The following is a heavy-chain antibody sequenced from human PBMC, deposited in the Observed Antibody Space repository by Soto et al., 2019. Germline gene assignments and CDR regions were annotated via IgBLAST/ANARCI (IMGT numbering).Heavy chain of an antibody. CDR1: GGSIRSYC. Sequence: PSETLSLTCTVSGGSIRSYCWTWIRQPPGKGLEWIGYIYYSGSTNYNPSLKSRVTISVDTSKNQFSLKLSSVTAADTAVYYCARGVRFLEWLGGLDYWGQGTLVTVSS. V-gene: IGHV4-59*01. CDR3: ARGVRFLEWLGGLDY. CDR2: IYYSGST. D-gene: IGHD3-3*01. J-gene: IGHJ4*02.